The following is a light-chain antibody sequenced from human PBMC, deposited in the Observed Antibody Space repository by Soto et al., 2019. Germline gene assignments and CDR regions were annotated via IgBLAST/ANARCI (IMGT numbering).Light chain of an antibody. V-gene: IGKV1-39*01. CDR2: GAT. CDR1: QSIRAY. J-gene: IGKJ4*01. CDR3: QQTFSVTPLT. Sequence: DIQMTQSPSSLSASVGDTVTISCRASQSIRAYLNWYQHKPGKAPKLLIYGATSLHSGAPSRFSGSGSGTDFSLTISSLQPEDFATYYCQQTFSVTPLTFGGGTKVDIK.